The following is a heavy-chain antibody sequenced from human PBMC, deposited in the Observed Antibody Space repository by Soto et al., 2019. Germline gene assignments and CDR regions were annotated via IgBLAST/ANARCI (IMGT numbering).Heavy chain of an antibody. V-gene: IGHV1-69*13. Sequence: ASVKVSCKASGGTFSSYAISWVRQAPGQGLEWMGGIIPIFGTANYAQKFQGRVTITADESTSTAYMELSSLRSEDTAVYYRARGPAGDAFDIWGQGTMVTVSS. CDR1: GGTFSSYA. CDR2: IIPIFGTA. D-gene: IGHD6-13*01. CDR3: ARGPAGDAFDI. J-gene: IGHJ3*02.